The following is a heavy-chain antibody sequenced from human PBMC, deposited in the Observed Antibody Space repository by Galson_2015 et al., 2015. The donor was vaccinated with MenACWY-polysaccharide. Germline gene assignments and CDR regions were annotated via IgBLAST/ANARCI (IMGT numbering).Heavy chain of an antibody. Sequence: TLSLTCTVSGDSITSGGYFWSWIRQHPGEGLEWIASISYDGGTYYNPSLKSRVTISVDTPKNQFSLKLNPVTAADTAMYYCARGGRAVSNRNWLTPGAREPWSPSPQ. V-gene: IGHV4-31*03. CDR3: ARGGRAVSNRNWLTP. J-gene: IGHJ5*02. CDR1: GDSITSGGYF. D-gene: IGHD3-16*01. CDR2: ISYDGGT.